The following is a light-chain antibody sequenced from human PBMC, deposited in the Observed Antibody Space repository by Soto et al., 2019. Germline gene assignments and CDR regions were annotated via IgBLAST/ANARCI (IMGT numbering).Light chain of an antibody. CDR2: EVT. V-gene: IGLV2-14*01. CDR1: SSDVGAYIY. CDR3: CSYTSSRTYV. J-gene: IGLJ1*01. Sequence: QSVLTVPASVSLCPGQSITISCTGTSSDVGAYIYVSWYQHHPGKAPKVMIYEVTNRPSGVSDRFSGSKSGNTASLTISGLQAEDEADYYCCSYTSSRTYVFGTGAKVTVL.